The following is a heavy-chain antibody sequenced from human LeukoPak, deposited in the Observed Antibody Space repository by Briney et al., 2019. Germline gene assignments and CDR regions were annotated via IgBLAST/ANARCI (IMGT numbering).Heavy chain of an antibody. CDR1: GGSISSSSYY. CDR2: IYYSGST. CDR3: ARSPLAFYDSSGYPRVWFDP. J-gene: IGHJ5*02. V-gene: IGHV4-39*01. D-gene: IGHD3-22*01. Sequence: RASETLSLTCTVSGGSISSSSYYWGWIRQPPGKGLEWIGSIYYSGSTYYNPSLKSRVTISVDTSKNQFSLKLSSVTAADTAVYYCARSPLAFYDSSGYPRVWFDPWGQGTLVTVSS.